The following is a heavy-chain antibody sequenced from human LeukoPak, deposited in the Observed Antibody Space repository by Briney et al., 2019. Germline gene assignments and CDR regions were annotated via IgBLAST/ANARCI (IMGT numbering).Heavy chain of an antibody. CDR1: GGTFSSYA. Sequence: SVKVSCKASGGTFSSYAISWVRQAPGQGLEWMGGIIPIFGTANYAQKFQGRVTITADESTSTAYMELSSLRSEDTAVYYCAATDGELPSYYFDYWGQGTLVTVSS. V-gene: IGHV1-69*13. CDR2: IIPIFGTA. D-gene: IGHD1-26*01. J-gene: IGHJ4*02. CDR3: AATDGELPSYYFDY.